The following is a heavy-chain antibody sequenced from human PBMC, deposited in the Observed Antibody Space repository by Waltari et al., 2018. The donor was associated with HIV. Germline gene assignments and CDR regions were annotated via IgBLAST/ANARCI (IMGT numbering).Heavy chain of an antibody. CDR1: GFTLRHAW. Sequence: EVQLVESGGGVVKPGGSIRLCCAVSGFTLRHAWMSWVRQAPGQGLEWVGRIKSKTDGGTTDYAAPVKGRFTISRDDSKNTLYLQMNSLKTEDTAVYYCTTLTIFGVATDAFDIWGQGTMVTVSS. CDR3: TTLTIFGVATDAFDI. J-gene: IGHJ3*02. V-gene: IGHV3-15*01. D-gene: IGHD3-3*01. CDR2: IKSKTDGGTT.